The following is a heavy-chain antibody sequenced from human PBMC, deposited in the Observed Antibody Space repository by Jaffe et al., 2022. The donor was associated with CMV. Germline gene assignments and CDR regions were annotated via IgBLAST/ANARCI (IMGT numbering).Heavy chain of an antibody. CDR1: GFTFSSYA. Sequence: EVQLLESGGGLVQPGGSLRLSCAASGFTFSSYAMSWVRQAPGKGLEWVSAISGSGGSTYYADSVKGRFTISRDNSKNTLYLQMNSLRAEDTAVYYCAKGPIIRVATTHEFDPWGQGTLVTVSS. CDR3: AKGPIIRVATTHEFDP. J-gene: IGHJ5*02. V-gene: IGHV3-23*01. CDR2: ISGSGGST. D-gene: IGHD5-12*01.